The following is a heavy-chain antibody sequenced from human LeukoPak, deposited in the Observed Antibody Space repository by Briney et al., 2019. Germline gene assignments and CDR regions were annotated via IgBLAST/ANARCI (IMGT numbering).Heavy chain of an antibody. CDR2: IYYSGST. Sequence: PSETLSLTCTVSGGSISSYYWSWIRQPPGKGLEWIGYIYYSGSTNYNPSLKSRVTISVDTSKNQFSLQLNSVTPEDTAVYYCAAGSGHFDYWGQGTLVTVSS. D-gene: IGHD1-26*01. V-gene: IGHV4-59*12. CDR3: AAGSGHFDY. J-gene: IGHJ4*02. CDR1: GGSISSYY.